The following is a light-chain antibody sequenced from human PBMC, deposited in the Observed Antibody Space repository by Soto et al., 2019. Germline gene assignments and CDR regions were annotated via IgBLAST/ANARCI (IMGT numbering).Light chain of an antibody. CDR3: QQSYITPYT. CDR2: DAS. V-gene: IGKV1-39*01. Sequence: TQSPSSLSASVGDRVTITXRASQSMSNYLNWYQQKPGKAPTLLIYDASSLESGVPSRFRGSGSGTDFTLTISSLQPEDFATYYCQQSYITPYTFGQGTKLEIK. J-gene: IGKJ2*01. CDR1: QSMSNY.